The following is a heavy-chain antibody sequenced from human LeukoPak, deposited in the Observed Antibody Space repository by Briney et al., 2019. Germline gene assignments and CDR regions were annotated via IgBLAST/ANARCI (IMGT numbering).Heavy chain of an antibody. CDR1: GFTFSSYS. CDR2: ISSSSSYI. CDR3: ARDSPDDSSGSDYFDY. J-gene: IGHJ4*02. D-gene: IGHD3-22*01. V-gene: IGHV3-21*01. Sequence: GGSLRLSCAASGFTFSSYSMNWVRQAPGKGLEWVSSISSSSSYIYYADSVKGRFTISRDNAKNSLYLQMNSLRAEDTAVYYCARDSPDDSSGSDYFDYWGQGTLSPSPQ.